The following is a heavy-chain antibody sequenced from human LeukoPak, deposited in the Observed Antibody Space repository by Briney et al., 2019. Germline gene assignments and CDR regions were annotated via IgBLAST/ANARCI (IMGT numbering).Heavy chain of an antibody. CDR3: ARSSIDFWTGFYAY. D-gene: IGHD3/OR15-3a*01. J-gene: IGHJ1*01. Sequence: SETLSLTCSVPNGSFATSNWWTWVRQTPLKGLEWIGDIYYSGSTNYNPSLKSRVTISLDKSKNQFSLRLTSVTAADTAVYYCARSSIDFWTGFYAYWGQGTLVTVSS. CDR2: IYYSGST. CDR1: NGSFATSNW. V-gene: IGHV4-4*02.